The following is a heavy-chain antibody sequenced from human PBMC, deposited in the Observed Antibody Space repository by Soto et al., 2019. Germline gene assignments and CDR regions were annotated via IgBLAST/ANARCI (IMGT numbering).Heavy chain of an antibody. CDR1: GGSFGDNY. J-gene: IGHJ4*02. Sequence: SETLSLTCDVSGGSFGDNYWTWIRHFPGKGLEWIGYIYYSGSTNYNPSLKSRVSISLDTSKDQFSLQLTSVTAADTALYYCASRRGFSPGDYFASCSQGCLVTASS. CDR2: IYYSGST. D-gene: IGHD5-18*01. CDR3: ASRRGFSPGDYFAS. V-gene: IGHV4-59*12.